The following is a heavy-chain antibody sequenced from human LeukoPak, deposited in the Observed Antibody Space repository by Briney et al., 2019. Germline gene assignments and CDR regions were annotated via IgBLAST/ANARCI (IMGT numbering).Heavy chain of an antibody. J-gene: IGHJ4*02. CDR1: GYTFTGNY. D-gene: IGHD1-26*01. V-gene: IGHV1-2*02. CDR3: ARDRVYSGSYGGY. Sequence: GASVKVSCKASGYTFTGNYMHWVRQAPGQGLEWMGWINPNSGGTNYAQKFQDRVTMTRDTSISTAYMELRSLRSDDTAVYYCARDRVYSGSYGGYWGQGTLVTVSS. CDR2: INPNSGGT.